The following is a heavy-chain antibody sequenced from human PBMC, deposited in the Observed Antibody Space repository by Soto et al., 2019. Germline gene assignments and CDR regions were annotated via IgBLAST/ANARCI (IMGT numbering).Heavy chain of an antibody. J-gene: IGHJ4*02. V-gene: IGHV3-48*01. CDR1: GFSFSSHT. D-gene: IGHD1-26*01. Sequence: VPLVESGGGLVQPGGSLRLSCAASGFSFSSHTMNWVRQAPGKGLEWISYISTSGSSIYYADSVKGRFTISRDNAKNSLYLQMNSLRAEDTALYYCARSGNYRLDCWGQGTLVTVSS. CDR2: ISTSGSSI. CDR3: ARSGNYRLDC.